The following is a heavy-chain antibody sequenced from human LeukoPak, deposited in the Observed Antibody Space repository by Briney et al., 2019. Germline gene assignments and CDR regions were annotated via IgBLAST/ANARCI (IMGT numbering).Heavy chain of an antibody. D-gene: IGHD2-2*01. CDR2: IYYSGST. CDR1: GGSISGSSYY. V-gene: IGHV4-39*01. CDR3: ASPLGYCSSTNCYGDY. J-gene: IGHJ4*02. Sequence: SETLSLTCTVSGGSISGSSYYWGWIRQPPGKGLEWIGSIYYSGSTYYNPSLKSRVTISVDTSKNQFSLKLSSVTAADTAVYYCASPLGYCSSTNCYGDYWGQGTLVTVSS.